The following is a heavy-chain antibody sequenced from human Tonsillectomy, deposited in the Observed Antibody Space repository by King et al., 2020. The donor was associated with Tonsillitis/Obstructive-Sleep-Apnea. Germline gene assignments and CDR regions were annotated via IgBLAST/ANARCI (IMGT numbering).Heavy chain of an antibody. V-gene: IGHV3-53*01. CDR1: GFTVSSNY. D-gene: IGHD2-2*01. CDR3: ARDRRYCSSTSCYDYYYYMDV. J-gene: IGHJ6*03. CDR2: IYRGGST. Sequence: VQLVESGGGLIQPGGSLRLSCAASGFTVSSNYISWVRQAPGKGLEWVSVIYRGGSTFSADSVKGRFTISRDNSKNTLYLQMNSLRAEDTAVYYCARDRRYCSSTSCYDYYYYMDVWGKGTTVTVSS.